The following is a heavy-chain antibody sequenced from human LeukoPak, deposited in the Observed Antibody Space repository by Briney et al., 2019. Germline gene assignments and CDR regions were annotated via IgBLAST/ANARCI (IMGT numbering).Heavy chain of an antibody. V-gene: IGHV3-48*03. Sequence: GGSLRLSCAASGFTFSSYEMNWVRQAPGKGLEWVSYISSSGSTIYYADSVKGRFTISRDNAKNSLYLQMNSLRAEDTAVYYCARDGRTSITIFGVVQKPFDYWGQGTLVTVSS. D-gene: IGHD3-3*01. CDR1: GFTFSSYE. J-gene: IGHJ4*02. CDR3: ARDGRTSITIFGVVQKPFDY. CDR2: ISSSGSTI.